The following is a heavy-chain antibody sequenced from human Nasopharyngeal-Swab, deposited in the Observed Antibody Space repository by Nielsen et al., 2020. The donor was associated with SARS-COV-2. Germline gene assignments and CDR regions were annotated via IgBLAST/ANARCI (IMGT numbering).Heavy chain of an antibody. J-gene: IGHJ6*02. D-gene: IGHD3-3*01. V-gene: IGHV4-31*03. CDR3: ARGRRITIFGVVITSYGMDV. CDR2: IYYSGRT. Sequence: LRLSCTVSGGSISSGDYYWSWIRQHPGKGLEWIGDIYYSGRTYYNPSLKSRVTISVATSKNQFSLKLSSVTAADTAVYYCARGRRITIFGVVITSYGMDVWGQGTTVTVSS. CDR1: GGSISSGDYY.